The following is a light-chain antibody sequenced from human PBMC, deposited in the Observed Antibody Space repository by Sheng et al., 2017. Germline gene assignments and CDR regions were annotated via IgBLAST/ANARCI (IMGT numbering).Light chain of an antibody. CDR3: QHYNNWPRT. J-gene: IGKJ1*01. CDR2: GAS. Sequence: EIVLAQSPGTLSLSPGERATLSCRASQSVSSNVAWYQQKPGQAPRLLIDGASNRATGTPARFSGSGSGTEFTLTINSLQSEDFAVYYCQHYNNWPRTFGQGTKVEIK. V-gene: IGKV3-15*01. CDR1: QSVSSN.